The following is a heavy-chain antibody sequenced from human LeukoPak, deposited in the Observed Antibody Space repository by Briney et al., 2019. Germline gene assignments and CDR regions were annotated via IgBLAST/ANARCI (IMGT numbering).Heavy chain of an antibody. V-gene: IGHV3-30*18. Sequence: QPGGSLRLSCAASGFTFSSYGMHWVRQAPGKGLEWVAVISYDGSNKYYADSVKGRFTISRDNSKNTLYLQMNSLRAEDTAVYYCAKDLVSRTAFLLDPFDYWGQGTLVTVSS. CDR2: ISYDGSNK. D-gene: IGHD5/OR15-5a*01. J-gene: IGHJ4*02. CDR3: AKDLVSRTAFLLDPFDY. CDR1: GFTFSSYG.